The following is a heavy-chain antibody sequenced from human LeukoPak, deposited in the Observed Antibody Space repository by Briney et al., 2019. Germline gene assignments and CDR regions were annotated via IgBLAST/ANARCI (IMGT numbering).Heavy chain of an antibody. CDR3: ARGTALDFWSGYKDYYYMDV. D-gene: IGHD3-3*01. Sequence: SVKVSCKASGGTFSSYAISWVRQAPGQGLEWMGGIIPIFGTANYAQKFQGRVTITADESTSTAYMELSSLRSEDTAVYYCARGTALDFWSGYKDYYYMDVWGKGTTVTVSS. J-gene: IGHJ6*03. CDR1: GGTFSSYA. V-gene: IGHV1-69*13. CDR2: IIPIFGTA.